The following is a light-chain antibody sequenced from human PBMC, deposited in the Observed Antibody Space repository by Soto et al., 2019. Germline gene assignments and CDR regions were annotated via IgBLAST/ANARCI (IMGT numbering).Light chain of an antibody. J-gene: IGKJ2*01. CDR3: QQYGSFPYT. Sequence: EIVLTQSPGNLSLSPGERATLSCRASQSVSSSYLAWYQQKPGQAPGLLIYDASSRAIGIPDRFSGSGSGTDFTLTISRLEPEDFAVYYCQQYGSFPYTFGQGTKLEI. V-gene: IGKV3-20*01. CDR1: QSVSSSY. CDR2: DAS.